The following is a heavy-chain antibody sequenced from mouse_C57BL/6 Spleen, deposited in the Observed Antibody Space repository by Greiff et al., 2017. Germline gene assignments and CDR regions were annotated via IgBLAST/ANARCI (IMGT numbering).Heavy chain of an antibody. Sequence: QVQLKQPGAELVRPGASVKMSCKASGYTFTGSCINWVKQRPGKGLEWFGKIDPGSGNTYYNEKFKGKATLTVDKSSSTAYMQLSSLTSEDSAVYDCARGVGSSYCFDYWGQGTTLTVSS. J-gene: IGHJ2*01. D-gene: IGHD1-1*01. CDR3: ARGVGSSYCFDY. V-gene: IGHV1-55*01. CDR1: GYTFTGSC. CDR2: IDPGSGNT.